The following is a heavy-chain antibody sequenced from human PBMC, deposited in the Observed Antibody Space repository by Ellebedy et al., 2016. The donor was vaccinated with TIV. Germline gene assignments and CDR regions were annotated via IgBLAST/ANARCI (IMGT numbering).Heavy chain of an antibody. Sequence: MPSETLSLTCTVSGGSIGSGGYYWSWIRQHPGKGLEWIGYIYYSGSTYYNPSLKSRVTISVDTSKNQFSLKLSSVTAADTAVYYCARDIKEDTAMGIAQDHYGMDVWGQGTTVTVSS. CDR2: IYYSGST. D-gene: IGHD5-18*01. J-gene: IGHJ6*02. V-gene: IGHV4-31*03. CDR3: ARDIKEDTAMGIAQDHYGMDV. CDR1: GGSIGSGGYY.